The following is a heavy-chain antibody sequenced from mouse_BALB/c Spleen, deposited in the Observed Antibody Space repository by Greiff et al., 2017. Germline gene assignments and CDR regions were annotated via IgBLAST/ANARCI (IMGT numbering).Heavy chain of an antibody. CDR1: GFTFSSYA. D-gene: IGHD2-1*01. CDR2: ISSGGSYT. Sequence: EVQLVESGGGLVQPGGSLKLSCAASGFTFSSYAMSWVRQSPEKRLEWVAEISSGGSYTYYPDTVTGRFTISRDNAKNTLYLEMSSLRSEDTAMYYCARDRYGNFGYAMDYWGQGTSVTVSS. CDR3: ARDRYGNFGYAMDY. V-gene: IGHV5-9-4*01. J-gene: IGHJ4*01.